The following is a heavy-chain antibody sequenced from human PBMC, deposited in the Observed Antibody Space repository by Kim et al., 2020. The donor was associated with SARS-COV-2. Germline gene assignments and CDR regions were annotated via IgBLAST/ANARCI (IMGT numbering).Heavy chain of an antibody. Sequence: ASVKVSCKASGYTFTSYGISWVRQAPGQGLEWMGWISAYNGNTNYAQKLQGRVTMTTDTSTSTAYMELRSLRSDDTAVYYCAREGYCGGDCYNYYYYGMDVWGQGTTVTVSS. CDR3: AREGYCGGDCYNYYYYGMDV. CDR1: GYTFTSYG. V-gene: IGHV1-18*01. J-gene: IGHJ6*02. CDR2: ISAYNGNT. D-gene: IGHD2-21*02.